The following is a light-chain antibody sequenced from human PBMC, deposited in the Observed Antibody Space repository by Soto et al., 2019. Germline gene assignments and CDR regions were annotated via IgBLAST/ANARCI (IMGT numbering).Light chain of an antibody. CDR3: QQRSNWPIT. J-gene: IGKJ5*01. CDR2: DAS. V-gene: IGKV3-11*01. Sequence: EIGLTQSPSTLSLSPGERDTLSCRASQSVSSYLAWYQQKPGQAPRLLIYDASNRATGIPARFSGSGSGTDFTLTISSLEPEDFAVYYCQQRSNWPITFGQGTRLEIK. CDR1: QSVSSY.